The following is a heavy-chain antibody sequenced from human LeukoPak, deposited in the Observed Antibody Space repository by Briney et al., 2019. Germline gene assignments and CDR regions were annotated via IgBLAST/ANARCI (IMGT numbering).Heavy chain of an antibody. J-gene: IGHJ4*02. V-gene: IGHV3-23*01. Sequence: PGGSLRLSCAASGFTFSGYAMSWVRQAPGKGLEWVSAIVGGSGTTFYADSVKGRFTISRDNSKNTVFQEMNSLRAEDTAVYFCAKARLSTGWAYNDYWGQGTLVTVSS. CDR3: AKARLSTGWAYNDY. D-gene: IGHD6-19*01. CDR1: GFTFSGYA. CDR2: IVGGSGTT.